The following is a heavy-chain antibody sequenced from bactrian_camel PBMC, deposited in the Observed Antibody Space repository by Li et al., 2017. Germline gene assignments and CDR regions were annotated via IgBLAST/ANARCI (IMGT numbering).Heavy chain of an antibody. CDR2: IRRDGRT. V-gene: IGHV3S53*01. CDR1: EDLFRHC. J-gene: IGHJ4*01. Sequence: HVQLVESGGGSVPAGGSLKLSCVVSEDLFRHCQMGWYRQSLGKEREGVAAIRRDGRTIYADSVKGRFTISRDNAKNTLYLQLNSLKTEDTAMYYCALQAPTRCTDDVCYSSCGLNDEYNYWGQGTQVTVS. CDR3: ALQAPTRCTDDVCYSSCGLNDEYNY. D-gene: IGHD7*01.